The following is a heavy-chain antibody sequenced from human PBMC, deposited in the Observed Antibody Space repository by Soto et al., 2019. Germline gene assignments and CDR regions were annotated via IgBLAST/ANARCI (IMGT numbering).Heavy chain of an antibody. J-gene: IGHJ4*02. CDR2: SRNKDHSYST. CDR1: GFTLSDHY. Sequence: EVQLVEFGGGLVQPGGSLRLSCAASGFTLSDHYMDWVRQAPGKGLEWVARSRNKDHSYSTEYAASVKGRFTISRDDSQNSLYLLMTSLKAEDTAVYYCVRGHWSFDYWGQGTVVTVSS. D-gene: IGHD2-8*02. CDR3: VRGHWSFDY. V-gene: IGHV3-72*01.